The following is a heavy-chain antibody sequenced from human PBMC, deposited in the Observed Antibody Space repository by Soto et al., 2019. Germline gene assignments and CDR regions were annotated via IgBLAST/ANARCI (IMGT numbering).Heavy chain of an antibody. V-gene: IGHV3-30-3*01. Sequence: GGSLRLSCAASGFTFSSYAMHWVRQAPGKGLEWVAVISYDGSNKYYADSVKGRFTISRDNSKNTLYLQMNSLRAEDTAVYYCARDRRSSGCLDPWGQGTLVTVS. D-gene: IGHD6-19*01. CDR3: ARDRRSSGCLDP. CDR2: ISYDGSNK. CDR1: GFTFSSYA. J-gene: IGHJ5*02.